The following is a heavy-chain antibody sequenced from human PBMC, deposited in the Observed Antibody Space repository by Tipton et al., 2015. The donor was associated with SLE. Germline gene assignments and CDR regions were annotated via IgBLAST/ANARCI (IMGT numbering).Heavy chain of an antibody. Sequence: TLSLTCTVSGYSISSGYYWSWIRQPPGKGLEWIGEINHSGSTNYNPSLKSRVTISVDTSKNQFSLKLSSVTAADTALYYCAGHHYDILTYYGMDVWGQGTTVTVSS. J-gene: IGHJ6*02. CDR1: GYSISSGYY. V-gene: IGHV4-34*01. D-gene: IGHD3-9*01. CDR2: INHSGST. CDR3: AGHHYDILTYYGMDV.